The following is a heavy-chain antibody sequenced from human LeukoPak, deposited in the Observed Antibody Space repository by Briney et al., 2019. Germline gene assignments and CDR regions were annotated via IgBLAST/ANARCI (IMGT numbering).Heavy chain of an antibody. V-gene: IGHV3-74*01. CDR3: ARESKGERYFDY. D-gene: IGHD2-21*01. Sequence: LSGGSLRLSCAASGFTFSTYWMHWVRRAPGKGLVWVSRINSDGNTTTYADSVKGRFTISRDNAKKTLYLQMNSLRAEDTAVYYCARESKGERYFDYWGQGTLVTVSS. CDR2: INSDGNTT. J-gene: IGHJ4*02. CDR1: GFTFSTYW.